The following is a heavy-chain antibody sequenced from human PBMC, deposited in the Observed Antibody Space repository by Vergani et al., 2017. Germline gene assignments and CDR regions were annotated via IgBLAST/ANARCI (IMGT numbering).Heavy chain of an antibody. CDR3: ARDRREDFWSGMRPPNNYMDV. Sequence: QVQLVESGGGVVQPGRSLRLSCAASGFTFSSYGMHWVRQAPGKGLEWVAVIWYDGSNKYYADSVKGRFTISRDNSKNTLYLQMNSLRAEDTAVYYCARDRREDFWSGMRPPNNYMDVWGKGTTVTVSS. J-gene: IGHJ6*03. CDR2: IWYDGSNK. D-gene: IGHD3-3*01. V-gene: IGHV3-33*01. CDR1: GFTFSSYG.